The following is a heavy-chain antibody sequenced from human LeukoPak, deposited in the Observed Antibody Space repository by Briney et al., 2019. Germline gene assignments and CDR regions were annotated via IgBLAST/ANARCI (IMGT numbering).Heavy chain of an antibody. J-gene: IGHJ4*02. CDR3: ARGQQQLSR. D-gene: IGHD6-13*01. Sequence: KPSETLSLTCTVSGGSISSYYWSWIRQPPGKGLEWIGYISDSVSTNYNPSLKSRVSISVDTSNNQFSLKPSSVTAADTAVYYCARGQQQLSRWGQGTLVTVSS. CDR2: ISDSVST. CDR1: GGSISSYY. V-gene: IGHV4-59*01.